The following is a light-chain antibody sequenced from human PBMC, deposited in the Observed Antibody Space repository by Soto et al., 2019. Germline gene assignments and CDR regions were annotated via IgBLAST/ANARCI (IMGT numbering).Light chain of an antibody. Sequence: SYELTQPPSVSVSPGQTVNITSSGNTLGSKFVFWYQQKAGQSPMVVIYEDTKRPSGIPERFSGSNSGNTATLTISGTQAMDEADFYCQAWDSGTVVFGGGTKLTVL. CDR3: QAWDSGTVV. V-gene: IGLV3-1*01. CDR1: TLGSKF. CDR2: EDT. J-gene: IGLJ2*01.